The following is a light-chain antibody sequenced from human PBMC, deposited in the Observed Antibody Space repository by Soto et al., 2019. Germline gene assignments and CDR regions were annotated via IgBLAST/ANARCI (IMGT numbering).Light chain of an antibody. Sequence: EAVLTQSPATLSVSPGERATLSFRASQSIASNLAWYQQKPGQAPRLLIYGASTRATGIPARFSGSGSGTKFTLIISSLQSEDFAVYYCQQYNNWPPWTFGQGTKVDIK. CDR1: QSIASN. V-gene: IGKV3-15*01. J-gene: IGKJ1*01. CDR2: GAS. CDR3: QQYNNWPPWT.